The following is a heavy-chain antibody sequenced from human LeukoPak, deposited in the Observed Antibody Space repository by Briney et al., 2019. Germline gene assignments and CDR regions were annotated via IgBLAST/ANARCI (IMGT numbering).Heavy chain of an antibody. CDR1: GFTFSSYW. V-gene: IGHV3-7*01. D-gene: IGHD3-22*01. J-gene: IGHJ5*02. CDR3: ARDLGYYYDSSSGPAWFDP. Sequence: GGSLRLSCAASGFTFSSYWMSWVRQAPGKGLEWVANIKQDGSEKYYVDSVKGRFTISRDNAKNSLYLQMNSLRAEDTAEYYCARDLGYYYDSSSGPAWFDPWGQGTLVTVSS. CDR2: IKQDGSEK.